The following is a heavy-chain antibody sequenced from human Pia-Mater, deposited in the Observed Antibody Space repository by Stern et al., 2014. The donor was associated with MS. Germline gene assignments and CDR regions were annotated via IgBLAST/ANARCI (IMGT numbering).Heavy chain of an antibody. D-gene: IGHD1-26*01. CDR2: IWYDGSNK. Sequence: QLVQSGGGVVQPGRSLRLSCAASGFTFSSYGMHWVRQAPGTGLEWVAVIWYDGSNKYYADSVKGRFTISRDNSKNTLYLQMNSLRAEDTAVYYCARGGGSWGYFDYWGQGTLVTVSS. J-gene: IGHJ4*02. CDR3: ARGGGSWGYFDY. CDR1: GFTFSSYG. V-gene: IGHV3-33*01.